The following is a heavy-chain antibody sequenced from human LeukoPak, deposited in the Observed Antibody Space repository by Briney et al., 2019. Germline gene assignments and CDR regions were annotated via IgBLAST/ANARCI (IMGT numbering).Heavy chain of an antibody. CDR3: ARVCKVPAATRIWYFDL. D-gene: IGHD2-2*01. J-gene: IGHJ2*01. CDR1: GGSFSGYY. V-gene: IGHV4-34*01. Sequence: SETLSLTCAVYGGSFSGYYWSWIRQPPGKGLEWIGEINHSGSTNYNPSLKSRVTISVDTSKNQFSLKPSSVTAADTAVYYCARVCKVPAATRIWYFDLWGRGTLVTVSS. CDR2: INHSGST.